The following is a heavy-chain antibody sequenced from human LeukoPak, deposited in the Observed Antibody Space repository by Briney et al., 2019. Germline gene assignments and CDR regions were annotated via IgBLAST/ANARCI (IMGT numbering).Heavy chain of an antibody. CDR1: GFIFITNG. CDR3: ATAVAATDH. V-gene: IGHV3-23*01. D-gene: IGHD2-15*01. J-gene: IGHJ4*02. Sequence: GGSLRLSCAASGFIFITNGLNWVRQASGKGLEWVSGISTGDGTWTYYADSVKGRFTISRDNSKNTVYLQMSSLRAADTGVYYCATAVAATDHWGQGTLVTVSS. CDR2: ISTGDGTWT.